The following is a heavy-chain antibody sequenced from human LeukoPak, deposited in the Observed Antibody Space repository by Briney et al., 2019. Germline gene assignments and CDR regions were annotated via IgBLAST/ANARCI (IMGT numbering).Heavy chain of an antibody. CDR1: GFSFSTSG. CDR2: ISGSGGST. J-gene: IGHJ4*02. CDR3: AKDLFLGSYGGFDY. V-gene: IGHV3-23*01. Sequence: PGGSLRLSCAASGFSFSTSGMSWVRQAPGKGLEWVSAISGSGGSTYYAESVKGRFTISRDNSKNTLYLQMNSLRAEDTAVYYCAKDLFLGSYGGFDYWGQGTLVTVSS. D-gene: IGHD5-18*01.